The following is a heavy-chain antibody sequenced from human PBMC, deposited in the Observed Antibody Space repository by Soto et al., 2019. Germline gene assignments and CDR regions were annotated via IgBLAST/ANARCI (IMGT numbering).Heavy chain of an antibody. CDR3: ERDIRTAMVPNAFDI. D-gene: IGHD5-18*01. V-gene: IGHV3-21*01. CDR2: ISSSSSYI. Sequence: PGGSLRLSCAASGFTFSSYSMNWVRQAPGKGLEWVSSISSSSSYIYYADSVKGRFTISRDNAKNSLYLQMNSLRAEDTAVYYCERDIRTAMVPNAFDIWGQGTMVTVSS. CDR1: GFTFSSYS. J-gene: IGHJ3*02.